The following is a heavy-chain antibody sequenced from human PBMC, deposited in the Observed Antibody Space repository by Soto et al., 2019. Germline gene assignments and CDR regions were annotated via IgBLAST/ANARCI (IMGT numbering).Heavy chain of an antibody. V-gene: IGHV1-69*12. Sequence: QVQLVQSGAEVKKPGSSVKVSCKASGGTFSSYAISWVRQAPGQGLEWMGGIIPIFGTANYAQKFQGRVTITADESTSTAYMALSSLRSEDTAVYYCARYGGNRPNYYYYGMDVWGQGTTVTVSS. J-gene: IGHJ6*02. D-gene: IGHD2-15*01. CDR2: IIPIFGTA. CDR1: GGTFSSYA. CDR3: ARYGGNRPNYYYYGMDV.